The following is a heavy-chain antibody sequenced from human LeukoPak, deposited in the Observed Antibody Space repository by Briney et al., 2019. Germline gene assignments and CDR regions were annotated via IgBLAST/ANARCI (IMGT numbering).Heavy chain of an antibody. D-gene: IGHD3-10*01. Sequence: SETLSLTCAVYGESFSGYYWSWIRQPAGKGLEWIGRIYTSGSTNYNPSLKSRVTMSVDTSKNQFSLKLSSVTAADTAVYYCARDEYYYGSGSYPADYWGQGTLVTVSS. V-gene: IGHV4-4*07. J-gene: IGHJ4*02. CDR2: IYTSGST. CDR3: ARDEYYYGSGSYPADY. CDR1: GESFSGYY.